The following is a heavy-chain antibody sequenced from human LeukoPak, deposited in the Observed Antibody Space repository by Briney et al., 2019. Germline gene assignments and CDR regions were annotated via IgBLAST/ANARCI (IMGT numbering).Heavy chain of an antibody. D-gene: IGHD2-15*01. CDR2: IYYSGST. CDR3: ARLLRDWYFDL. V-gene: IGHV4-59*01. J-gene: IGHJ2*01. CDR1: GGSINSYY. Sequence: SETLSLTCTVFGGSINSYYWSWIRQPPGKGLEWIGYIYYSGSTNYNPSLKSRVTISVDTSKNQFSLKLSSVTAADTAVYYCARLLRDWYFDLWGRGTLVTVSS.